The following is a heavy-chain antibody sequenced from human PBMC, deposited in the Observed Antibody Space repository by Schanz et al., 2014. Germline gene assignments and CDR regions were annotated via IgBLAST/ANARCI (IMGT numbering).Heavy chain of an antibody. D-gene: IGHD6-19*01. CDR3: ARGHHPHGITVAARGFDP. V-gene: IGHV4-31*03. Sequence: QVQLQESGPGLVKPSQTLSLTCTVSGGSVSSGGDYWSWIRQHPGKGLEWIGFISYSGSTYYNPSLKSRVTISVDTSKNQFSLNLSSATAADTAVYYCARGHHPHGITVAARGFDPWGQGTLVTVSS. CDR2: ISYSGST. J-gene: IGHJ5*02. CDR1: GGSVSSGGDY.